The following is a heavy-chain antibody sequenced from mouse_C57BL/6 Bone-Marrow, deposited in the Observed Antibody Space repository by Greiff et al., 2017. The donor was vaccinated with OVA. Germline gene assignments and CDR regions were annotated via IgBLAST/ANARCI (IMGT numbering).Heavy chain of an antibody. CDR3: ARDGYGSTFAY. CDR2: IDPSDSYT. CDR1: GYTFTSYW. J-gene: IGHJ3*01. Sequence: QVQLQQPGAELVMPGASVKLSCKASGYTFTSYWMHWVKQRPGQGLEWIGEIDPSDSYTNYNQKFKGKSTLTVDKSSSTAYMQLSSLTSEDSAVYYCARDGYGSTFAYWGQGTLVTVSA. D-gene: IGHD1-1*01. V-gene: IGHV1-69*01.